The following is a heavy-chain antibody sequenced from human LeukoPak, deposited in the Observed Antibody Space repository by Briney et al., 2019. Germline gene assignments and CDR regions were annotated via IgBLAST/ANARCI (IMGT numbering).Heavy chain of an antibody. Sequence: GGSLRLSCAASGFTFSSYAMSWVRQAPGKGLEWVSAISGSGGSTYYADSVKGRFTISRDNSKNTLYLQMNSLRAEDTAVYYWAKGEGAYSSSIYYYYGMDVWGQGTTVTVSS. CDR1: GFTFSSYA. CDR2: ISGSGGST. V-gene: IGHV3-23*01. CDR3: AKGEGAYSSSIYYYYGMDV. D-gene: IGHD6-13*01. J-gene: IGHJ6*02.